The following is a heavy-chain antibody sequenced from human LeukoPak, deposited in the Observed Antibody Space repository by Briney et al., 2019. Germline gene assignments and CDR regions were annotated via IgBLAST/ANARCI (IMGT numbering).Heavy chain of an antibody. CDR1: GGSFSGYY. Sequence: SETLSLTCAVYGGSFSGYYWSWIRQPPGKGLEWIGEINHSGSTNYNPSLKSRVTISVDTSKNQFSLKLSSVTAADTAVYYRARRIVGATCWFDPWGQGTLVTVSS. J-gene: IGHJ5*02. D-gene: IGHD1-26*01. CDR3: ARRIVGATCWFDP. V-gene: IGHV4-34*01. CDR2: INHSGST.